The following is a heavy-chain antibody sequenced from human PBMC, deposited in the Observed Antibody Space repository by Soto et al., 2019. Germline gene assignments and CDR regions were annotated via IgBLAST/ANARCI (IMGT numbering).Heavy chain of an antibody. CDR3: AKVNGKWELHSRDY. V-gene: IGHV3-23*01. CDR2: ISGSGGST. Sequence: EVQLLESGGGLVQPGGSLRLSCAASGFTFSSYAMSWVRQAPGKGLEWVSAISGSGGSTYYADSVKGRFTISRDNSKNTLYLQINSLRAEDTAVYYCAKVNGKWELHSRDYWGQGTLVTVSS. J-gene: IGHJ4*02. D-gene: IGHD1-26*01. CDR1: GFTFSSYA.